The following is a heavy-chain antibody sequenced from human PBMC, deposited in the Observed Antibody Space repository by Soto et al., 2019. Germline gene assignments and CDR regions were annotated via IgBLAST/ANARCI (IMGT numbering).Heavy chain of an antibody. CDR1: GYTFTRYG. CDR2: ISAYNGNT. V-gene: IGHV1-18*01. CDR3: ARDRLRFLEWLASSFDY. Sequence: ASVKVSCKASGYTFTRYGISWVRQAPGQGLEWMGWISAYNGNTNYAQKLQGRVTMTTDTSTSTAYMELRSLRSDDTAVYYCARDRLRFLEWLASSFDYWGQGTLVTVSS. D-gene: IGHD3-3*01. J-gene: IGHJ4*02.